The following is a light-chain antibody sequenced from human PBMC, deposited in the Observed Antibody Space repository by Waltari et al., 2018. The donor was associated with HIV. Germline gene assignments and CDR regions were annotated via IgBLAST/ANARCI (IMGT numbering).Light chain of an antibody. V-gene: IGLV2-23*02. Sequence: QSALTQPASVSGSPGQSITISCTGTSSDVGIYNLVSWYQQHPGKAPKLMIYEVSKRPSGVSNRFSGSKSGNTASLTISGLQAEDEADYYCCSYAGSSTFYWVFGGGTKLTVL. J-gene: IGLJ3*02. CDR2: EVS. CDR3: CSYAGSSTFYWV. CDR1: SSDVGIYNL.